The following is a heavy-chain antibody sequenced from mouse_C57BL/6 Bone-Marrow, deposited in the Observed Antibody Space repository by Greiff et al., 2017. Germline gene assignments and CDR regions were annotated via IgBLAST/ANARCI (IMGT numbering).Heavy chain of an antibody. CDR3: AKNLIYYARGYAMDY. Sequence: VMLVESGPGLVQPSQSLSITCTVSGFSLTSYGVHWVRQPPGKGLEWLGVIWSGGSTDYNAAFISRLSISKDNSKSQVFFKMNSLQADDTAIYXCAKNLIYYARGYAMDYWGQGTSVTVSS. V-gene: IGHV2-4*01. D-gene: IGHD1-1*01. CDR1: GFSLTSYG. CDR2: IWSGGST. J-gene: IGHJ4*01.